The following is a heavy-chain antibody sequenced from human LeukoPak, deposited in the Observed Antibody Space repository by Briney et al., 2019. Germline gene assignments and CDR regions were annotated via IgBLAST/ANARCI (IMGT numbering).Heavy chain of an antibody. V-gene: IGHV3-72*01. Sequence: GGSLRLSCAVSGFTFSDHYMDWVRQAPGKGLEWVGRSSNIAKSYTTDSAASVKGRFPMSRDDSKSTLCLQMNSLETEDTAVYYCSRDATGDHWGHGTLVSVSS. J-gene: IGHJ4*01. CDR2: SSNIAKSYTT. CDR1: GFTFSDHY. CDR3: SRDATGDH.